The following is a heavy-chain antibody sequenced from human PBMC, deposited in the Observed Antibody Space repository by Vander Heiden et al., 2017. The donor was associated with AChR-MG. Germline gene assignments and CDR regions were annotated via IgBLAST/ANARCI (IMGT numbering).Heavy chain of an antibody. CDR2: IYYSGST. CDR1: GGSISSGGYY. V-gene: IGHV4-31*03. J-gene: IGHJ6*03. D-gene: IGHD5-18*01. Sequence: QVQLQESGPGLVKPSQTLSLTCTVSGGSISSGGYYWSWIRQHPGKGLEWIGYIYYSGSTYYNPSLKSRVTISVDTSKNQFSLKLSSVTAADTAVYYCAREQLTPHPPQNYMDVWGKGTTVTVSS. CDR3: AREQLTPHPPQNYMDV.